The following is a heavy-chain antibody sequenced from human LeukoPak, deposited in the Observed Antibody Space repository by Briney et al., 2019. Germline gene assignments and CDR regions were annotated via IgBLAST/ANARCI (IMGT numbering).Heavy chain of an antibody. V-gene: IGHV1-18*01. CDR1: GYTFASYG. Sequence: ASVKVSCKASGYTFASYGINWMRQAPGQGLEWMGWISAYNGDTNYAQNLQGRVTLATDTSTSTAYMDLRSLRSDDTAVYYCARESNWAYYFDSWGQGTLVTVTS. CDR2: ISAYNGDT. D-gene: IGHD1-1*01. J-gene: IGHJ4*02. CDR3: ARESNWAYYFDS.